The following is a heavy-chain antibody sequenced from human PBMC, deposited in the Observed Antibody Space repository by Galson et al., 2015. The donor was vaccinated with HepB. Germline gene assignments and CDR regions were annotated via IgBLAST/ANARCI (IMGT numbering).Heavy chain of an antibody. D-gene: IGHD1-7*01. CDR3: ARDGGNLYYMDV. J-gene: IGHJ6*03. V-gene: IGHV3-33*01. CDR2: IYYDGTNK. Sequence: SLRLSCAASGFTFSSYGMHWVRQAPGKGVEWVAVIYYDGTNKYYTDSVRGRFTISRDNSKNTLYLQMNSLRAEDTAVYYCARDGGNLYYMDVCGKGTTITVSS. CDR1: GFTFSSYG.